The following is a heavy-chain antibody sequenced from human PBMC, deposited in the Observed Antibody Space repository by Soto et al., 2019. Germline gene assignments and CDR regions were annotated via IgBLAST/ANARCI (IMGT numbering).Heavy chain of an antibody. D-gene: IGHD5-12*01. Sequence: GGSLRLSCAASGFTFSTYSMNWVRQAPGKGLEWLGRIGSKGETYATAYAASVKGRFTISRDDSKNTAYLQMNSLKTEDTAVYFCARHGGIYGYDSSDYYYAMDVWGQGTTVTVSS. CDR1: GFTFSTYS. CDR2: IGSKGETYAT. CDR3: ARHGGIYGYDSSDYYYAMDV. V-gene: IGHV3-73*01. J-gene: IGHJ6*02.